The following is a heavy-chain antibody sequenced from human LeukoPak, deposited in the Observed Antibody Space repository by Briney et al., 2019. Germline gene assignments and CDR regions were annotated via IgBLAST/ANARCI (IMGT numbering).Heavy chain of an antibody. CDR1: GYTFTGYY. V-gene: IGHV1-2*02. CDR3: ASEPKLRRPYYYYMDV. Sequence: ASVKVSCKASGYTFTGYYMHWVRQAPGQGPEWMGWINPNSGGTNYVQKFQGRVTMTRDTSISTAYMELSRLRSDDTAVYYCASEPKLRRPYYYYMDVWGKGTTVTVSS. J-gene: IGHJ6*03. D-gene: IGHD5-24*01. CDR2: INPNSGGT.